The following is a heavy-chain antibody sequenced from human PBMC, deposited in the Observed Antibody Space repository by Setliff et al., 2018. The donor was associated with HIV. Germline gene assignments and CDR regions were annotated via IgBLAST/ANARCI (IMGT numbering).Heavy chain of an antibody. Sequence: SETLSLTCTVSGGSINNYYWSWIRQPPGKGLEFIGFIYYTGSTNYNPSLKSRLTISVDTSKNQFSLRLTSVTAADTAVYYCARTSLGVERLDLWGQGRLVTVSS. J-gene: IGHJ5*02. CDR3: ARTSLGVERLDL. CDR2: IYYTGST. D-gene: IGHD3-3*01. CDR1: GGSINNYY. V-gene: IGHV4-59*04.